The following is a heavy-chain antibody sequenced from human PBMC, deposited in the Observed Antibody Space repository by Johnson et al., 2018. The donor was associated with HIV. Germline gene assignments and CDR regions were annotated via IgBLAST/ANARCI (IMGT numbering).Heavy chain of an antibody. J-gene: IGHJ3*02. D-gene: IGHD5-12*01. Sequence: QVQLVESGGGLVKPGGSLRLSCAASGFTFSDYYMSWIRQAPGKGLEWVSYISSSGNTIYYADTVKGRFTISRDNAKNSLYLQMNSLRVEDTAVYYCARDESGYDEGFDAFDIWGQGTMVTVSS. V-gene: IGHV3-11*04. CDR2: ISSSGNTI. CDR3: ARDESGYDEGFDAFDI. CDR1: GFTFSDYY.